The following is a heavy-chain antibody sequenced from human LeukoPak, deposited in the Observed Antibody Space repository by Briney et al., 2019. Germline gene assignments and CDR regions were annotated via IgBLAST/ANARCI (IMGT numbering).Heavy chain of an antibody. CDR2: INANSSYV. CDR3: ARGRTAGRNYYYYIDV. V-gene: IGHV3-21*01. Sequence: PGGSLRLSCAASGFTFSNYGMAWVRQAPGKGLEWVSSINANSSYVYYTDSVRGRFTISRDNAKNSFFLQMDSLRAEDTAVYFCARGRTAGRNYYYYIDVWGKGTTVTISS. J-gene: IGHJ6*03. D-gene: IGHD3-10*01. CDR1: GFTFSNYG.